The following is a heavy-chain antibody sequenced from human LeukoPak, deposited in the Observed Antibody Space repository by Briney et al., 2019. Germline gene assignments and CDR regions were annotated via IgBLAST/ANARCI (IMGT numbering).Heavy chain of an antibody. J-gene: IGHJ3*02. Sequence: TGGSLRLSCAASGFTFSSYWMSWVRQAPGKGLEWVANIKQDGSEKYYVDSVKGRFTISRDSAKNSLYLQMNSLRAEDTAVYYCAREGDTAMVHDAFDIWGQGTMVTVSS. D-gene: IGHD5-18*01. CDR2: IKQDGSEK. CDR3: AREGDTAMVHDAFDI. V-gene: IGHV3-7*01. CDR1: GFTFSSYW.